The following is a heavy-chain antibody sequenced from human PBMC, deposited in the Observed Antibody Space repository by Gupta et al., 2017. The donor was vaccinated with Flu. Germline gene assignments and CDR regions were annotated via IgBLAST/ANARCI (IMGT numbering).Heavy chain of an antibody. J-gene: IGHJ5*01. CDR2: IFHNEVT. CDR3: ARGYNWNFDS. CDR1: GYSIRNGFY. D-gene: IGHD1-20*01. Sequence: QVQLQESGPGLVKPSETLSLTCDVSGYSIRNGFYWGWIRQPPGKGLEWIGSIFHNEVTYHNPSLRSRLRMSVDTSKNQFSLTLSSVTAADTAVYFCARGYNWNFDSWGQGRLVAVSS. V-gene: IGHV4-38-2*01.